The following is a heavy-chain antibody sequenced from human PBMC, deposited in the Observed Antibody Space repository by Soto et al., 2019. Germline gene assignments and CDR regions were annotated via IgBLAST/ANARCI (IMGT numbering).Heavy chain of an antibody. CDR2: IYHSGSP. Sequence: SETLSLTCVVSGGSISSTNWWTWVRQPPGKGLEWIGEIYHSGSPTFSPSLRGRATISVDKSNNQFSLRLRSVTAADTAVYYCARERPDGARLDPWGQGTLVT. CDR3: ARERPDGARLDP. D-gene: IGHD6-6*01. CDR1: GGSISSTNW. J-gene: IGHJ5*02. V-gene: IGHV4-4*02.